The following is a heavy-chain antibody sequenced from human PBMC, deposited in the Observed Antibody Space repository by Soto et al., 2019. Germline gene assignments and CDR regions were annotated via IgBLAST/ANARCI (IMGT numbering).Heavy chain of an antibody. J-gene: IGHJ4*02. V-gene: IGHV3-74*01. D-gene: IGHD5-18*01. CDR2: INSDESST. Sequence: EVQLVESGGGLVQPGGSLRLSCEASGFTFSSYWMNWVRQAPGKGLVWVSRINSDESSTTYADSVKGRFTISRDNAKNTLYLQMKSLRAEDTAVYYCAKEVAMARIYFDNWGQGTLVTVSS. CDR3: AKEVAMARIYFDN. CDR1: GFTFSSYW.